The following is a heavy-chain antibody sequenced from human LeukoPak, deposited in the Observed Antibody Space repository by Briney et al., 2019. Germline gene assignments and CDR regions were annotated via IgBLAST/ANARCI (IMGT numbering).Heavy chain of an antibody. CDR1: GFTFSSYA. CDR2: ISYDGSNK. Sequence: GRSLRLSCAASGFTFSSYAMHWVRQAPGKGLEWVAVISYDGSNKYYADSVKGRFTISRGNSKNTLYLQMNSLRAEDTAVYYCARGDLFGELLAVDYWGQGTLVTVSS. J-gene: IGHJ4*02. V-gene: IGHV3-30-3*01. D-gene: IGHD3-10*01. CDR3: ARGDLFGELLAVDY.